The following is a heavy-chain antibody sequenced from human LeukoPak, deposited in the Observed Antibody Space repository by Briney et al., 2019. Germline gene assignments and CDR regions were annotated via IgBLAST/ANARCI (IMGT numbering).Heavy chain of an antibody. CDR2: IYYSGST. V-gene: IGHV4-30-4*08. CDR3: ARDGGGISWFDP. J-gene: IGHJ5*02. D-gene: IGHD2-15*01. Sequence: SETLSLTCTVSGGSISSGDYYWSWIRQPPGKGLEWIGYIYYSGSTYYNPSLKSRVTISADTSKNQFSLKLSSVTAADTAVYYCARDGGGISWFDPWGQGTLVTVSS. CDR1: GGSISSGDYY.